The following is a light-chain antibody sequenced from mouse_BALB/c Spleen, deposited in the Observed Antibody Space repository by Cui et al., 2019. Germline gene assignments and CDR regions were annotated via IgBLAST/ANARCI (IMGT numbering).Light chain of an antibody. Sequence: DIVMTQSPKFMSTSVGDRVSITCKASQDVGTAVAWYQQKPGQSHKLLIYWASTRHTGVPDRFTGSGSGTDFILTISNVQSEDLADYFCQQYSSYPLTFGAGTKLELK. J-gene: IGKJ5*01. CDR1: QDVGTA. CDR3: QQYSSYPLT. CDR2: WAS. V-gene: IGKV6-23*01.